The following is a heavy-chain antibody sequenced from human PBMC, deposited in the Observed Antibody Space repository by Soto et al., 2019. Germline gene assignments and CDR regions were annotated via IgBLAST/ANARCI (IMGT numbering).Heavy chain of an antibody. Sequence: SVKVSCKASGFTFTSSAVQWVRQARGQRLEWIGWIVVGSGNTNYAQKFQGRVTMTRDTSTSTVYMELSSLRSEDTAIYYCSRGYPPRDQLGNLPGAFWGQGTLVTVSS. V-gene: IGHV1-58*01. D-gene: IGHD1-1*01. CDR3: SRGYPPRDQLGNLPGAF. CDR1: GFTFTSSA. CDR2: IVVGSGNT. J-gene: IGHJ4*02.